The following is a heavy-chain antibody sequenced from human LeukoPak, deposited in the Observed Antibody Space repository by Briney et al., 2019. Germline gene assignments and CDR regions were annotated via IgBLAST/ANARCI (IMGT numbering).Heavy chain of an antibody. J-gene: IGHJ4*02. CDR3: ARDHYYDSSGYAPLDY. D-gene: IGHD3-22*01. Sequence: ASVKVSCTASGYTFTSYDINWARQATGQGLEWMGWMNPNSGNTGYAQKFQGRVTMTRNTSISTAYMELSSLRSEDTAVYYCARDHYYDSSGYAPLDYWGQGTLVTVSS. CDR2: MNPNSGNT. V-gene: IGHV1-8*01. CDR1: GYTFTSYD.